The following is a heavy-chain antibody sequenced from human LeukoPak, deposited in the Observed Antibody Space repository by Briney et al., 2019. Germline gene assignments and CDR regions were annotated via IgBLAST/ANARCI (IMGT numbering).Heavy chain of an antibody. Sequence: GGSLRLSCAASGFTFSTFSMNWVRQAPGKGLEWVSSISSSSTYIHYADSVKGRFTISRDNAKNSLYLQMNSLRAEDTAVYYCAGSSSWYYFKYWGQGTLVTVSS. D-gene: IGHD6-13*01. CDR3: AGSSSWYYFKY. V-gene: IGHV3-21*04. CDR2: ISSSSTYI. CDR1: GFTFSTFS. J-gene: IGHJ4*02.